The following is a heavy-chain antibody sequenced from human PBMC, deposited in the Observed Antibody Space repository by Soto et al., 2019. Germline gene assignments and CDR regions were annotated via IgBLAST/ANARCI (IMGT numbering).Heavy chain of an antibody. Sequence: PGGSLRLSCAASGFTFSSYAMSWVRQAPGKGLEWVSAISGSGGSTYYADSVKGRFTISRDNSKNTLYLQMNSLRAEDTAVYYCAKAKGAARRPRFGRYFDYWGQGTLVTVSS. J-gene: IGHJ4*02. D-gene: IGHD6-6*01. V-gene: IGHV3-23*01. CDR1: GFTFSSYA. CDR3: AKAKGAARRPRFGRYFDY. CDR2: ISGSGGST.